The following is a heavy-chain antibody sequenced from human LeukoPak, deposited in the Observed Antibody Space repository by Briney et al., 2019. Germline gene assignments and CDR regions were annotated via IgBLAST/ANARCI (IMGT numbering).Heavy chain of an antibody. D-gene: IGHD6-6*01. CDR3: ARGDRIAARPGGAFDI. Sequence: SQTLSLTCAISGDSVSSNSAAWNWIRQSPSRGLEWLGRTYYRSKWYNDYAVSVKSRITINPDTSKNQFSLQLNSVTAEDTAVYYCARGDRIAARPGGAFDIWGQGTMVTVSS. V-gene: IGHV6-1*01. CDR1: GDSVSSNSAA. J-gene: IGHJ3*02. CDR2: TYYRSKWYN.